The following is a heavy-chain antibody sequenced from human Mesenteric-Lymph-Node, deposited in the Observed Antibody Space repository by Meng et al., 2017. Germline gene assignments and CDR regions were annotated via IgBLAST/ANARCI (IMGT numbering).Heavy chain of an antibody. D-gene: IGHD6-19*01. CDR3: AKDPQWLRY. J-gene: IGHJ4*02. Sequence: GGSLRLSCAASGFTFDDYTMHWVRQAPGKGLEWVSLISWDGGSTYYADSVKGRFTISRDNSKNTLYLQMNSLRAEDTAVYYCAKDPQWLRYWGQGTLVTVSS. CDR2: ISWDGGST. V-gene: IGHV3-43*01. CDR1: GFTFDDYT.